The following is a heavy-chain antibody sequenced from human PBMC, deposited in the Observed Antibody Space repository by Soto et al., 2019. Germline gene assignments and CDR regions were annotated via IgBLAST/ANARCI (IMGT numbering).Heavy chain of an antibody. CDR2: IKSKTDGGTT. D-gene: IGHD5-18*01. Sequence: GGSLRLSCAASGSTFSNAWMNWVRQAPGKGLEWVGRIKSKTDGGTTDYAAPVKGRFTISRDDSKNKLYLQMNSLKTEDTAVYYCTKEGVIQLWSYLDYGGQETLVTVSS. V-gene: IGHV3-15*07. CDR1: GSTFSNAW. CDR3: TKEGVIQLWSYLDY. J-gene: IGHJ4*02.